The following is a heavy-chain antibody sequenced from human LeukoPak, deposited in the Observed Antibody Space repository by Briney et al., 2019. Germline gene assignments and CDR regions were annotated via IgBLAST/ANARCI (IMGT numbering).Heavy chain of an antibody. CDR2: IIPIFGTA. CDR3: ARDCVENRSYYDILTGYRVFDP. J-gene: IGHJ5*02. V-gene: IGHV1-69*01. Sequence: ASVKVSCKASGGTFSSYAISWVRQAPGQGLEWMGGIIPIFGTANYAQKFQGRVTITADESTSTAYMELSSLRSEDTAVYYCARDCVENRSYYDILTGYRVFDPWGQGTLVTVSS. CDR1: GGTFSSYA. D-gene: IGHD3-9*01.